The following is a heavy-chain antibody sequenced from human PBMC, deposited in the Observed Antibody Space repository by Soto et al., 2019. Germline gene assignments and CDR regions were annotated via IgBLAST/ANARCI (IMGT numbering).Heavy chain of an antibody. CDR2: IYYSGST. CDR3: ARGRPYYDFWSGYSGLFDY. Sequence: PSETLSLTCTVSGGSISSYYWSWIRQPPGKGLEWIGYIYYSGSTNYNPSLKSRVTISVDTSKNQFSLKLSSVTAADTAVYYCARGRPYYDFWSGYSGLFDYWGQGTLVTVSS. CDR1: GGSISSYY. D-gene: IGHD3-3*01. V-gene: IGHV4-59*01. J-gene: IGHJ4*02.